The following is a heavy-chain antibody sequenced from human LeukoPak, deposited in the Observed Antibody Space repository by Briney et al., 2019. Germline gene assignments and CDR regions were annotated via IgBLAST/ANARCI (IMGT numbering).Heavy chain of an antibody. J-gene: IGHJ6*03. CDR1: GYTFSDYY. CDR3: ARESYDSRSFRTDNYYMDV. D-gene: IGHD3-10*01. V-gene: IGHV1-2*02. Sequence: ASVKVLCKAFGYTFSDYYIHWGRQAPGQGVEWMGWVNPNSGGTNSAQKFQGRVTMTRDTSISTAFMELSRLRSDDTAVYYCARESYDSRSFRTDNYYMDVWGKGTTVTISS. CDR2: VNPNSGGT.